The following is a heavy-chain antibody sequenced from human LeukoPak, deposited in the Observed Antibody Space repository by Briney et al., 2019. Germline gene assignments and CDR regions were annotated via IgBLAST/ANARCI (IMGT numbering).Heavy chain of an antibody. J-gene: IGHJ4*02. CDR2: IKQDGSEK. V-gene: IGHV3-7*03. D-gene: IGHD3-16*02. CDR3: ARPVYDYVWGSYRF. CDR1: GFTFSSYW. Sequence: PGGSLRLSCAASGFTFSSYWMSWVRQAPGKGLEWVANIKQDGSEKYYVDSVKGRFTISRDNAKNSLYLQMNSLRAEDTAVYYCARPVYDYVWGSYRFWGQGTLVTVSS.